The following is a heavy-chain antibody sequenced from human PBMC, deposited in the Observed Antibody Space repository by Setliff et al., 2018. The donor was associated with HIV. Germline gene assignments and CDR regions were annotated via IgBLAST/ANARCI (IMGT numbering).Heavy chain of an antibody. J-gene: IGHJ5*02. V-gene: IGHV4-59*08. CDR2: IYYSGNT. Sequence: SETLSLTCTVSGGSITGYYWSWIRQPPGKGLEWIGWIYYSGNTRYNPSLKSRVTISLDTSKNRFSLQLTSVTAADTAVYYCARHRWFDLWGQGTLVTVSS. CDR3: ARHRWFDL. CDR1: GGSITGYY.